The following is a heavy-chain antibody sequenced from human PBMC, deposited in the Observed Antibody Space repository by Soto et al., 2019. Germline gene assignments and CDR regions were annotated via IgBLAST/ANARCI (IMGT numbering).Heavy chain of an antibody. V-gene: IGHV1-8*01. CDR3: ARGSDRAGTSYYNGMAV. CDR1: GYTFTSYD. Sequence: QVQLVQSGAEVKKPGASVKVSCKASGYTFTSYDINRVRQATGQGLEWMGWMNPNGGNTCYAQKVQGRVNMTRNTSISTAYLELSSLRSGDAAVYYCARGSDRAGTSYYNGMAVWGQGTTVTVSS. D-gene: IGHD6-13*01. J-gene: IGHJ6*02. CDR2: MNPNGGNT.